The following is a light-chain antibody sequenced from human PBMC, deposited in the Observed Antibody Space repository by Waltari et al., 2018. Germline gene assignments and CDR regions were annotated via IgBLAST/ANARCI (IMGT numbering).Light chain of an antibody. CDR2: VAS. J-gene: IGKJ2*01. V-gene: IGKV1-39*01. Sequence: DIQMTQSPSSLSLSVGDRVTITCRASQSISDHLNWYQQKPGEAPKLLIYVASNVESGFPSRFSGSGSGTDFTLTINSLQPGDFATYYCQQSFRTPYTFGQGTKLEVK. CDR3: QQSFRTPYT. CDR1: QSISDH.